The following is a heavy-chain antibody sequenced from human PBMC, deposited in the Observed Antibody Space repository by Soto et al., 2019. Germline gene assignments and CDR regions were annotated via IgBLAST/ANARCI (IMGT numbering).Heavy chain of an antibody. CDR3: ARDRYCSGGSCFLFYYGMDV. Sequence: QVQLVQSGAEVKKPGASVKVSCKASGYTFTSYGISWVRQAPGQGLEWMGWISAYNGNTNYAQKLQGRVTMTTDTSTSTAYMELRSLRSDDTAVSYCARDRYCSGGSCFLFYYGMDVWGQGTTVTVSS. CDR1: GYTFTSYG. CDR2: ISAYNGNT. V-gene: IGHV1-18*01. J-gene: IGHJ6*02. D-gene: IGHD2-15*01.